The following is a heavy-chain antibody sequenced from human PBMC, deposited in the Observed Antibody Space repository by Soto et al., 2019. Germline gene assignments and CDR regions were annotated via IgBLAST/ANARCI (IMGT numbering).Heavy chain of an antibody. J-gene: IGHJ6*02. Sequence: PGGSLRLSCAASGFTFDDYAMYWVRQGPGKGLERVSGISWDSGRIGYADYVKGRFTISRDNAKNSLYLQMNSLRPEDTALYYCAKARLWGGDGYNSYYYNAMDVWGQGTTVTVSS. CDR3: AKARLWGGDGYNSYYYNAMDV. D-gene: IGHD3-16*01. V-gene: IGHV3-9*01. CDR2: ISWDSGRI. CDR1: GFTFDDYA.